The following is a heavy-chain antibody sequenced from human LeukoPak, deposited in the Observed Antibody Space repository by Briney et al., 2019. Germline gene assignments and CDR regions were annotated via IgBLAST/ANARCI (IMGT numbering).Heavy chain of an antibody. CDR3: ARDHCSSTSCYGGRAFDI. J-gene: IGHJ3*02. Sequence: SETLSLTCAVYGGSFSGYYWSWIRQPPGKGLEWIGEINHSGSTNYNPSLKSRVTISVDTSKNQFSLKLSSVTAADTALYYCARDHCSSTSCYGGRAFDIWGQGTMVTVSS. V-gene: IGHV4-34*01. D-gene: IGHD2-2*01. CDR2: INHSGST. CDR1: GGSFSGYY.